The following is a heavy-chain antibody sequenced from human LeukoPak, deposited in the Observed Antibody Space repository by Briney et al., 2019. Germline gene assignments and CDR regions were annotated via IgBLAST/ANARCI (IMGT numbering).Heavy chain of an antibody. CDR3: AKAHRRIAAAGTGSEFDY. V-gene: IGHV3-23*01. CDR1: GFTFNSYA. Sequence: GGSLRLSCAASGFTFNSYAMSWVRQAPGKGLEWVSSISGSGGSTYYADSVKGRFTISRDNSKNTVYLQMNSLRAEDTAVYYCAKAHRRIAAAGTGSEFDYWGQGTLVTVSS. J-gene: IGHJ4*02. CDR2: ISGSGGST. D-gene: IGHD6-13*01.